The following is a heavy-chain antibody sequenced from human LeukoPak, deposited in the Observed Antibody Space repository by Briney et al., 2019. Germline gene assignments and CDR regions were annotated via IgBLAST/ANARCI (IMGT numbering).Heavy chain of an antibody. CDR2: TSGSGSPT. J-gene: IGHJ5*02. CDR3: AKGGIAWYGYDL. Sequence: GGSLRLSCAASGFTFGTYAMGWVRQAPGKGLEWVSTTSGSGSPTYYADSVRGRFTISRDNSKSTLYLQMNSLRAEDTAVYYCAKGGIAWYGYDLWGQGTLVTVSS. V-gene: IGHV3-23*01. CDR1: GFTFGTYA. D-gene: IGHD6-13*01.